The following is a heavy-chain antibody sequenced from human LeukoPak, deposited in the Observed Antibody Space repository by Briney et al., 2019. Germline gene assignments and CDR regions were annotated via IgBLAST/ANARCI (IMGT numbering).Heavy chain of an antibody. CDR1: GFTFSSYG. V-gene: IGHV3-30*18. Sequence: PGGSLRLSCAASGFTFSSYGMHWVRQAQGKGLEWVAVISYDGSNKYYADSVKGRFTIPRDNSKNTLYLQMNSLRAEDTAVYYCAKDPGYGSGSYYYFDYWGQGTPVTVSS. J-gene: IGHJ4*02. D-gene: IGHD3-10*01. CDR3: AKDPGYGSGSYYYFDY. CDR2: ISYDGSNK.